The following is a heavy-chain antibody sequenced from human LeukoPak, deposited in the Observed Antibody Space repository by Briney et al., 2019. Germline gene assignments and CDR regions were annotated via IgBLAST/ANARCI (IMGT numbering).Heavy chain of an antibody. CDR1: GFTFSTSW. CDR3: AKDRGLGGSYDDAFDI. V-gene: IGHV3-7*03. D-gene: IGHD1-26*01. CDR2: IKPDGSEK. J-gene: IGHJ3*02. Sequence: GGSLRLSCATSGFTFSTSWMSWVRQAPGKGLEWAANIKPDGSEKYYVDSVKGRFTISRDNAKNSLYLQMNSLRAEDMALYYCAKDRGLGGSYDDAFDIWGQGTMVTVSS.